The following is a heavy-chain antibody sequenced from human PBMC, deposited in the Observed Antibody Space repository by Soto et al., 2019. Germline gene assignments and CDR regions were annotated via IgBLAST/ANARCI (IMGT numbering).Heavy chain of an antibody. D-gene: IGHD6-6*01. CDR2: IYYSGST. J-gene: IGHJ4*02. V-gene: IGHV4-59*01. Sequence: SETLSLTCTVSGGSISSYYWSWIRQPPGKGLEWIGYIYYSGSTNYNPSLKSRVTISVDTSKDQFSLKLSSVTAADTAVYYCARAYSSSFDYWGQGTLVTSPQ. CDR1: GGSISSYY. CDR3: ARAYSSSFDY.